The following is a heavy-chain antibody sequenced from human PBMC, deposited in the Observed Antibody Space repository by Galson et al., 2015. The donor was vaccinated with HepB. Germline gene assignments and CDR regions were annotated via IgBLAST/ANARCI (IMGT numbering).Heavy chain of an antibody. D-gene: IGHD3-16*01. V-gene: IGHV6-1*01. Sequence: CAISGDSVSDNTAGWNWIRQSPSRGLEWLGRTYYRSKWYHDYAVSLRSRILIMPDTSKNQFSLQLNSVTPEDTAVYYCASSFGGPRFWYFDLWGRGTLVTVSS. CDR2: TYYRSKWYH. CDR1: GDSVSDNTAG. CDR3: ASSFGGPRFWYFDL. J-gene: IGHJ2*01.